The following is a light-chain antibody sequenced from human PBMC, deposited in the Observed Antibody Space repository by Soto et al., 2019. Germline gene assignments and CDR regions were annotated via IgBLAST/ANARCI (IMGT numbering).Light chain of an antibody. V-gene: IGLV2-14*01. CDR1: SSDVGDYNR. Sequence: QSVLTQPPSVSGSPGQSITISCTGTSSDVGDYNRVSWYQHHPGKAPKLMIFEVTNRPSGISDRFSGIKSGSTVSLTISALQPDDEADYYCISFTPSTTTHRVSGGVTKLTVL. CDR2: EVT. J-gene: IGLJ3*02. CDR3: ISFTPSTTTHRV.